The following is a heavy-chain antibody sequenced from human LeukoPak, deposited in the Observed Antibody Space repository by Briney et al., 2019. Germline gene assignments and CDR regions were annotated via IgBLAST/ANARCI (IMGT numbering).Heavy chain of an antibody. CDR2: IYYSGST. J-gene: IGHJ4*02. V-gene: IGHV4-59*01. Sequence: PSETLSLTCTVSGGSISSYYWSWIRQPPGKGLEWIGYIYYSGSTNYNPSLKSRVTISVDTPKNQFSLKLSSVTAADTAVYYCARSSYYYDSSGYLFSAAFDYWGQGTLVTVSS. CDR3: ARSSYYYDSSGYLFSAAFDY. CDR1: GGSISSYY. D-gene: IGHD3-22*01.